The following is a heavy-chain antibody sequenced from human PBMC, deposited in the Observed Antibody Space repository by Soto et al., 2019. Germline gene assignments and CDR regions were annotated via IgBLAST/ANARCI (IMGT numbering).Heavy chain of an antibody. CDR3: ARIDVVVVAATEYYYYYYMEV. Sequence: PGGSLRLSCSASGFTFSSYSMNWVRQAPGKGLEWVSSISSSSSYIYYADSVKGRFTISRDNAKNSLYLQMNSLRAEDTAVYYCARIDVVVVAATEYYYYYYMEVWGKGTTVTVSS. CDR2: ISSSSSYI. D-gene: IGHD2-15*01. V-gene: IGHV3-21*01. J-gene: IGHJ6*03. CDR1: GFTFSSYS.